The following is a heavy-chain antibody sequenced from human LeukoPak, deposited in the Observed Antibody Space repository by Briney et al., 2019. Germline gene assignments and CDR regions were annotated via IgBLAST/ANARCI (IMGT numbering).Heavy chain of an antibody. J-gene: IGHJ6*03. D-gene: IGHD3-10*01. CDR1: GDSISNYY. V-gene: IGHV4-59*12. CDR3: ARAVDSGSFQTYYYYMDV. Sequence: SETLSLTCTVSGDSISNYYWSWIRQPPGKGLEWIGYIYYSGSTNYNPSLKSRVTISVDKSKNQFSLKLSSVTAADTAVYYCARAVDSGSFQTYYYYMDVWGKGTTVTISS. CDR2: IYYSGST.